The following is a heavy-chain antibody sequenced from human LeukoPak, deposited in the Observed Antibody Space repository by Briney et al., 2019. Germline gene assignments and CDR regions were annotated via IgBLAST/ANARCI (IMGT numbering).Heavy chain of an antibody. V-gene: IGHV3-74*01. J-gene: IGHJ4*01. CDR1: GFTFSSYW. D-gene: IGHD1-1*01. CDR3: ARVRPNGNDN. CDR2: IASDGSST. Sequence: PGGSLRLSCAASGFTFSSYWMNWVRQAPGKGLVWVSRIASDGSSTTYADSVKGRFSISRDNAKNTLYLQMNSLRVEDTAVYYCARVRPNGNDNWGKDPWSPSPQ.